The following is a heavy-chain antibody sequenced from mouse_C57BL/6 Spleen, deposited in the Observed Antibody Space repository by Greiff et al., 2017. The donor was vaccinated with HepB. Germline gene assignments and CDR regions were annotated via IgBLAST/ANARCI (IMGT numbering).Heavy chain of an antibody. J-gene: IGHJ2*01. Sequence: EVQLQESGPGLVKPSQSLSLTCSVTGYSITSGYYWNWIRQFPGNKLEWMGYISYDGSNNYNPSLKNRISITRDTSKNQFFLKLNSVTTEDTATYYCARESLANWDGRVFDYWGQGTTLTVSS. CDR3: ARESLANWDGRVFDY. V-gene: IGHV3-6*01. D-gene: IGHD4-1*01. CDR2: ISYDGSN. CDR1: GYSITSGYY.